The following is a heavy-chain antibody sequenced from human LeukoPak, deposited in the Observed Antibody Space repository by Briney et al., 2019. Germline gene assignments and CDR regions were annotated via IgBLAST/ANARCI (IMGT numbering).Heavy chain of an antibody. CDR2: ISSTSSYI. V-gene: IGHV3-21*01. J-gene: IGHJ4*02. D-gene: IGHD5-24*01. Sequence: KPGGSLRLSCAASGFTFNSYSMNWVRQAPGKGLDWVSSISSTSSYIYYAASVKGRFTISRDNAKNSLYLQMTSVRAEDTAVYYCARDRGGYNYFGYWGQGTLVTVSS. CDR3: ARDRGGYNYFGY. CDR1: GFTFNSYS.